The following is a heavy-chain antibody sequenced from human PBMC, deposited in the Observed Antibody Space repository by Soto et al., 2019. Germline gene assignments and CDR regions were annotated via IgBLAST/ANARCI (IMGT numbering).Heavy chain of an antibody. Sequence: SETLSLTCAVSGGSISSSNWWSWVRQPPGKGLEWIGGIYHSGSTNYNPSLKSRVTISVDTSKNQFSLKLSSVTAADTAVYYCARHHWSAAHNYYYYYTDVWGKGTTVTV. D-gene: IGHD6-6*01. CDR3: ARHHWSAAHNYYYYYTDV. V-gene: IGHV4-4*02. J-gene: IGHJ6*03. CDR2: IYHSGST. CDR1: GGSISSSNW.